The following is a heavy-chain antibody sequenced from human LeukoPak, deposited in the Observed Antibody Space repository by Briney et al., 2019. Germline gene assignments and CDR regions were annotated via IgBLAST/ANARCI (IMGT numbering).Heavy chain of an antibody. J-gene: IGHJ5*02. CDR2: INAGNGNT. Sequence: ASVKVSCKASGYIFTSYVMHWMRQAPGQRLEWTGWINAGNGNTKYSQKFQGRVIITRDTSASTMYMELSSLGSEDTAMYYCARESGGWFDPWGQGTLVTVSS. CDR1: GYIFTSYV. CDR3: ARESGGWFDP. V-gene: IGHV1-3*01. D-gene: IGHD1-26*01.